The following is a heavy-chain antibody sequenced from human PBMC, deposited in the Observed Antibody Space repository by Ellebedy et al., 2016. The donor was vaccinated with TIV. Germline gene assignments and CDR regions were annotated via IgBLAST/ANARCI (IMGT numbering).Heavy chain of an antibody. CDR3: AKVLFAFGEFESPFDP. D-gene: IGHD3-10*01. Sequence: GESLKISCAASGFTFHSYGMHWVRQAPGKGLEWVTFIRYDGSDKYYADSVKGRFTVSRDHSKNTLTLQVNSLRPEDTAVYYCAKVLFAFGEFESPFDPWGQGTLVIVSS. V-gene: IGHV3-30*02. J-gene: IGHJ5*02. CDR1: GFTFHSYG. CDR2: IRYDGSDK.